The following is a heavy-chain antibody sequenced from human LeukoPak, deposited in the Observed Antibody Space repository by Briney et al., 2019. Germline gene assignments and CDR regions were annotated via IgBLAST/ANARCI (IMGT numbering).Heavy chain of an antibody. CDR1: GASISGHY. V-gene: IGHV4-59*11. J-gene: IGHJ4*02. Sequence: SETLSLTCTVSGASISGHYLTWIRHAPGKGLEWIGYISYIGSTNYNPSLKSRVTISVDTSKNQFSLKLSSVTAADTAVYYCARGRRRGYLLLYFDYWGQGTLVTVSS. D-gene: IGHD3-22*01. CDR3: ARGRRRGYLLLYFDY. CDR2: ISYIGST.